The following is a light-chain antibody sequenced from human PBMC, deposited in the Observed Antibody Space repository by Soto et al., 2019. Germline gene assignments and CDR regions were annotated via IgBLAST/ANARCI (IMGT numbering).Light chain of an antibody. CDR2: GAS. CDR1: RSISTY. V-gene: IGKV1-39*01. J-gene: IGKJ1*01. CDR3: QQSYTTPPT. Sequence: DIPMTQSPSSLSASVGDRVTITCRASRSISTYLNWYQQKLGKAPKLLIFGASSLQSGVPSRFSGSGSGTDFTLTISSLQPEDFAAYYCQQSYTTPPTFGQGTKVEIK.